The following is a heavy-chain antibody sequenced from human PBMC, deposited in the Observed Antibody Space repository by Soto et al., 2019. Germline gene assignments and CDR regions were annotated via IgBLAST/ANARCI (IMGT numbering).Heavy chain of an antibody. V-gene: IGHV1-69*13. CDR2: IIPIFGTA. D-gene: IGHD2-2*01. Sequence: SVKVSCKASGGTFSSYAISWVRQAPGQGLEWMGGIIPIFGTANYAQKFQGRVTITADESTSTAYMELSSLRSEDTAVYYCARSLGYCSSISWYEPYYYGMDVWGQGLTLTVS. CDR3: ARSLGYCSSISWYEPYYYGMDV. CDR1: GGTFSSYA. J-gene: IGHJ6*02.